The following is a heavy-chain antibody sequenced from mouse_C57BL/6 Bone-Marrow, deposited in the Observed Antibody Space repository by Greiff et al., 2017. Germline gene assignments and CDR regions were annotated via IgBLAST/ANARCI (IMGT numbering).Heavy chain of an antibody. V-gene: IGHV1-54*01. D-gene: IGHD1-1*01. CDR3: ARSYYGWFAY. Sequence: QVHVKQSGAELVRPETSVKVSCKASGYAFTNYLIEWVKQRPGQGLEWIGVINPGSGGTNYNEKFKGKATLTADKSYSTAYMQLSSLTSEDSAVYFCARSYYGWFAYWGQGTLVTVSA. CDR2: INPGSGGT. J-gene: IGHJ3*01. CDR1: GYAFTNYL.